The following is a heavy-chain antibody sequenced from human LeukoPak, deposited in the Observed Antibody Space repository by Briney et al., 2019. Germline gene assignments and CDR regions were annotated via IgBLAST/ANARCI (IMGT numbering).Heavy chain of an antibody. D-gene: IGHD3-10*01. CDR3: ARVVQNYGSGSFSLSY. V-gene: IGHV3-30*12. J-gene: IGHJ4*02. Sequence: PGGSLRLSCAASGFTFSNFGMHWVRQAPGEGLEWVAFISYDGSEEFYADSVKGRFTISRDNAKNSLYLQMNSLRAEDTAVYYCARVVQNYGSGSFSLSYWGQGTLVTVSS. CDR1: GFTFSNFG. CDR2: ISYDGSEE.